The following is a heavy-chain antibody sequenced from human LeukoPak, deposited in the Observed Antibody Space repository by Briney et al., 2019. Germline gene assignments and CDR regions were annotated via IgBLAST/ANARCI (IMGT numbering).Heavy chain of an antibody. CDR3: AREPFSRGNSYGTGAFDI. J-gene: IGHJ3*02. Sequence: PLSLTCAVSGGSISSGAYSWSWLRQPPGKGMEWIVYIYHSGSTYYNPSLKSRVTISVDRSKNQFSLKLSSVTAADTAVYYCAREPFSRGNSYGTGAFDIWGQGTMVTVSS. V-gene: IGHV4-30-2*01. D-gene: IGHD5-18*01. CDR2: IYHSGST. CDR1: GGSISSGAYS.